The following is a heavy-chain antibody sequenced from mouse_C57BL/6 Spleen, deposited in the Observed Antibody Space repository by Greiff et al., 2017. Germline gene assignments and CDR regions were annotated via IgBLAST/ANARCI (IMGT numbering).Heavy chain of an antibody. CDR1: GYTFTSYW. D-gene: IGHD1-1*01. Sequence: QVQLQQPGAELVKPGASVKMSCKASGYTFTSYWITWVKQRPGQGLEWIGDIYPGSGSTNYNEKFKSKATLTVDTSSSTAYMQLSSLTSEDSAVYYGAREDSYYYGSSPYLDYWGQGTTLTVSS. CDR3: AREDSYYYGSSPYLDY. J-gene: IGHJ2*01. V-gene: IGHV1-55*01. CDR2: IYPGSGST.